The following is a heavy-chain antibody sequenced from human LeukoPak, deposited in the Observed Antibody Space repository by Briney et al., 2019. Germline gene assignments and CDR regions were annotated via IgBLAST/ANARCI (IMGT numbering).Heavy chain of an antibody. CDR1: GYTFTGYY. J-gene: IGHJ3*02. V-gene: IGHV1-2*02. CDR2: INPNSGGT. CDR3: ARDIVGATGAFDI. D-gene: IGHD1-26*01. Sequence: ASVKVSCKASGYTFTGYYMHWVRQAPGQGLEWMGWINPNSGGTNYARKFQGRVTMTRDTSISTAYMELSRLRSDDTAVYYCARDIVGATGAFDIWGQGTMVTVSS.